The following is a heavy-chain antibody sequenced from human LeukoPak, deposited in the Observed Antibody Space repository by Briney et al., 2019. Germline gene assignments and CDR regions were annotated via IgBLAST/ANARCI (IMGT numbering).Heavy chain of an antibody. V-gene: IGHV3-33*01. J-gene: IGHJ4*02. D-gene: IGHD3-3*02. CDR2: IWYDGSNK. CDR1: GFTFSSYG. Sequence: RPGGSLRLSCAASGFTFSSYGMHWVRQAPGKGLEWVALIWYDGSNKYYADSVKGRFTISRDNSKNTLYLQMNSLKAEDTAVYYCARDLAYGDYWGQGTLVTVSS. CDR3: ARDLAYGDY.